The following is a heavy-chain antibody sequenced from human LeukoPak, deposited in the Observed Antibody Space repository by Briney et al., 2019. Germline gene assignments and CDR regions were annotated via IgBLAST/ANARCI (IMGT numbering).Heavy chain of an antibody. CDR2: INSDGSST. V-gene: IGHV3-74*01. Sequence: GGSLRLSCAASGFTFSSYWMHWVRQAPGKGLVWVSRINSDGSSTSYADSVKGRFTISKDNAKNTLNLQMNSLRAEDTAVYYCARDGEGAAAAYFQNWGQGTLVTVSS. J-gene: IGHJ1*01. CDR3: ARDGEGAAAAYFQN. D-gene: IGHD6-13*01. CDR1: GFTFSSYW.